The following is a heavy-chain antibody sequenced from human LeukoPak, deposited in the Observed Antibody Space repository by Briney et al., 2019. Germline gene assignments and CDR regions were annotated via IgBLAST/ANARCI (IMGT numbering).Heavy chain of an antibody. CDR1: GGSISSYY. D-gene: IGHD6-13*01. CDR3: ASSVAAALSP. J-gene: IGHJ5*02. V-gene: IGHV4-4*07. CDR2: IYTSGST. Sequence: SETLSLTCTVSGGSISSYYWSWIRQPAGKGLEWIGRIYTSGSTNYNPSLKSRVTMSVDTTKNQFSLKLSSVTSADTVVYYCASSVAAALSPWGQGTLVTVSS.